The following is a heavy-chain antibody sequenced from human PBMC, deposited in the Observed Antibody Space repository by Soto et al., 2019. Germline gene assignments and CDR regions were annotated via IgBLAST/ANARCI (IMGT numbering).Heavy chain of an antibody. CDR1: GGSISSYY. CDR3: ARGDSSGWSYFDY. CDR2: IYYSGST. J-gene: IGHJ4*02. D-gene: IGHD6-19*01. Sequence: SETLSLTCTVSGGSISSYYWSWIRQPPGKGLEWIGYIYYSGSTNYNPSLKSRVTISVDTSKNQFSLKLSSVTAADTAVYYCARGDSSGWSYFDYWGQGTLVTVSS. V-gene: IGHV4-59*01.